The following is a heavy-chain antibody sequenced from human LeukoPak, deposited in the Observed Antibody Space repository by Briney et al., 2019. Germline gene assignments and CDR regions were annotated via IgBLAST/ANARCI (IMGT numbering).Heavy chain of an antibody. CDR1: GGSISSYY. Sequence: SETLSLTCTVSGGSISSYYWSWIRQPPGKGLEWIGYIYYSGSTNYNPSLKSRVAISVDTSKNQFSLKLSSVTAADTAVYYCARNLVGYYYYYYGMDVWGQGTTVTVSS. D-gene: IGHD2-15*01. V-gene: IGHV4-59*01. J-gene: IGHJ6*02. CDR2: IYYSGST. CDR3: ARNLVGYYYYYYGMDV.